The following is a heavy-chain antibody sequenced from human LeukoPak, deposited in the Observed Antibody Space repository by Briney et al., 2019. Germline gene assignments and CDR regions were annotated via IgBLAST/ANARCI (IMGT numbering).Heavy chain of an antibody. V-gene: IGHV4-39*02. Sequence: SETLSLTCTVSGGSISSSSYYWGWIRQPPGKGLEWIGSIYYSGSAYYNPSLKSRVTISVDTSENHISLQLTSVTAADTAVYYCAREGGPYRPLDYSGQGTLVTVSS. CDR1: GGSISSSSYY. CDR2: IYYSGSA. CDR3: AREGGPYRPLDY. J-gene: IGHJ4*02.